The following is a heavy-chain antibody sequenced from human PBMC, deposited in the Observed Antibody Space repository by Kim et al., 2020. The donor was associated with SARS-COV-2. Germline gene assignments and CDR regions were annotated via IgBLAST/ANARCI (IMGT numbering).Heavy chain of an antibody. CDR2: IRSSSSYI. CDR3: ARDGGYSYGSGYDYYGMDV. J-gene: IGHJ6*02. V-gene: IGHV3-21*01. D-gene: IGHD5-18*01. CDR1: GFTFSSYS. Sequence: GGSLRLSCAASGFTFSSYSMNLVRQAPGKGLEWVSSIRSSSSYIYYADSVKGRFTISRDNAKNSLYLQMNSLRAEDTAVYYWARDGGYSYGSGYDYYGMDVWGQGTTVTVSS.